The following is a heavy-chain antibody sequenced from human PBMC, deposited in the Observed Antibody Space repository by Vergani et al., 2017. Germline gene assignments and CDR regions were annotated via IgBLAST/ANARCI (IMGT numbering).Heavy chain of an antibody. Sequence: EVQLVESGGGLVQPGGSLRLSCAASGFTFSSYWMHWVRQAPGKGLVWVSRIKSDGSSTSYADSVKGRFTISRDNAKNTLYLQMNSLRAEDTAVYYCARDPAHYDFWSGYYRDHGMDVWGQGTTVTVSS. CDR3: ARDPAHYDFWSGYYRDHGMDV. D-gene: IGHD3-3*01. CDR1: GFTFSSYW. J-gene: IGHJ6*02. CDR2: IKSDGSST. V-gene: IGHV3-74*01.